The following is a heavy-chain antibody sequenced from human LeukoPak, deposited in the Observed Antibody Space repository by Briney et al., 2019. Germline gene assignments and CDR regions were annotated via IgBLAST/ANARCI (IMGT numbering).Heavy chain of an antibody. CDR1: GDSFNLYY. Sequence: KPSETLSLICTVSGDSFNLYYWSWIRQPPGGGPEWIGYIHHSGSTKYNPSLQSRVTISVDTSKNHFSLDVRSVTAADTAVYFCARDRRIDWFFDVWGRGALVTVSS. D-gene: IGHD2-15*01. CDR2: IHHSGST. CDR3: ARDRRIDWFFDV. V-gene: IGHV4-59*01. J-gene: IGHJ2*01.